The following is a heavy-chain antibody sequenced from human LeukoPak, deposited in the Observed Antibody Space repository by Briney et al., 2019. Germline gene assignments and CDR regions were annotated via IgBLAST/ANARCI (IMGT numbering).Heavy chain of an antibody. CDR1: GGSISSYY. D-gene: IGHD1-26*01. CDR2: IYYTGST. J-gene: IGHJ3*02. V-gene: IGHV4-59*12. Sequence: PSETLPLTCTVSGGSISSYYWSWLRQPPGKGLEWIGYIYYTGSTNYSPSLKSRVTISVDTSKNHFSLKLTSVTAADTAVYYCARDRNSGSYFRDAFDIWGQGTMVTVSS. CDR3: ARDRNSGSYFRDAFDI.